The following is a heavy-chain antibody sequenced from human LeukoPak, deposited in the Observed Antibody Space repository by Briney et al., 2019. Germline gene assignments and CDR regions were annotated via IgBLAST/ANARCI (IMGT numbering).Heavy chain of an antibody. CDR2: IYYSGST. Sequence: SETLSLTCTVSGGSISSSSYYWGWIRQPPGKGLEWIGSIYYSGSTYYNPSLKSRVTISVNTSKNQFSLKRSSVTAADTAVYYCARGAVVWGRNIRVDVWGKGTTVTVSS. J-gene: IGHJ6*04. CDR3: ARGAVVWGRNIRVDV. D-gene: IGHD3-16*01. V-gene: IGHV4-39*01. CDR1: GGSISSSSYY.